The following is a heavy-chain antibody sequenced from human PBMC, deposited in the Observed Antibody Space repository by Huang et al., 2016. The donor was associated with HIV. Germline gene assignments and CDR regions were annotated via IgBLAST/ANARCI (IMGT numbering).Heavy chain of an antibody. Sequence: QVQLVQSASELKKPGASVKISCKASGYSFTKYAMTWVRQAPGKGLEWMGWTNIISHDPVYARDFTGRFVFSLDTSVRTAFLQISNLKAEDSGVYYCARVSNIFGGDYYYLDVWGRGTAVTVSS. V-gene: IGHV7-4-1*02. D-gene: IGHD3-3*02. CDR2: TNIISHDP. CDR1: GYSFTKYA. CDR3: ARVSNIFGGDYYYLDV. J-gene: IGHJ6*03.